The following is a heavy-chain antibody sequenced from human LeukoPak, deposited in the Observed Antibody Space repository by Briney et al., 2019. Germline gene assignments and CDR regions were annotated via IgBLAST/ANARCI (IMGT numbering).Heavy chain of an antibody. V-gene: IGHV1-8*01. J-gene: IGHJ4*02. CDR1: GYTFTSYD. D-gene: IGHD3-16*01. CDR3: ARARGPKVGEPVAI. Sequence: GASVKVSCKASGYTFTSYDINWVRQATEQGLEWMGWMNPNSGNTGYAQKFQGRVTMTRNTSISTAYMELSSLRSEDTAVYYCARARGPKVGEPVAIWGQGTLVTVSS. CDR2: MNPNSGNT.